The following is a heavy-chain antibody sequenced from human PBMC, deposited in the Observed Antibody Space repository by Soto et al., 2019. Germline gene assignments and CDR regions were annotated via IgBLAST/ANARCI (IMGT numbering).Heavy chain of an antibody. D-gene: IGHD3-16*02. V-gene: IGHV4-39*01. CDR1: GGSISSSSYY. J-gene: IGHJ4*02. Sequence: SETLSLTCTVSGGSISSSSYYWGWIRQPPGKGLEWIGSIYYSGSTYYNPSLKSRVTISVDTSKNQFSLKLSSVTAADMAVYYCARKRAYYDYVWGSYRSRPFDYWGQGTLVTVSS. CDR3: ARKRAYYDYVWGSYRSRPFDY. CDR2: IYYSGST.